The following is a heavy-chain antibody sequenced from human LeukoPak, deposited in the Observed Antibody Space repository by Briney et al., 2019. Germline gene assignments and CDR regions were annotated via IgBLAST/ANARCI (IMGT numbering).Heavy chain of an antibody. D-gene: IGHD6-19*01. V-gene: IGHV3-48*01. CDR1: GFTFSSYS. Sequence: GGSLRLSCAASGFTFSSYSMNWVRQAPGKGLEWVSYISSSSSTIYYADSVKGRFTISRDNAKNSLYLQMNSLRAEDTAVYYCARAEWLGNFEYWGQGTLVTVSS. J-gene: IGHJ4*02. CDR2: ISSSSSTI. CDR3: ARAEWLGNFEY.